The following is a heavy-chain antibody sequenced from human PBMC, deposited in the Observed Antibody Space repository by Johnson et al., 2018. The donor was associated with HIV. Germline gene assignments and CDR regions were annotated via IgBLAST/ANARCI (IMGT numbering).Heavy chain of an antibody. Sequence: EQLVESGGGLVQPGGSLRLSCAASGFTFSSYWMHWVRQAPGKGLVWVSRINSDGSSTSYADSVTGRFTISRDNSKTTLYLQMNSLRAEDTAVYYCAKAPYGSGIRPGAFDIWGQGTMVTVSS. V-gene: IGHV3-74*01. CDR3: AKAPYGSGIRPGAFDI. D-gene: IGHD3-10*01. CDR2: INSDGSST. CDR1: GFTFSSYW. J-gene: IGHJ3*02.